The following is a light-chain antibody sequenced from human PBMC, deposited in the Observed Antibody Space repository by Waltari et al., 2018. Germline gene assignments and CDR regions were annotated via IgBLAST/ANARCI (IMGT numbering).Light chain of an antibody. CDR1: QSVSSSY. V-gene: IGKV3-20*01. CDR3: QQYGSSRWT. J-gene: IGKJ1*01. CDR2: GAS. Sequence: EIELTKSPGTLSLSPGERATLSCRASQSVSSSYLAWYQEKPGQAPKLLIYGASSRGPGIPDRFSGSGSGTDFTLTISRLEHEGFAVYYCQQYGSSRWTFGQGTKVEIK.